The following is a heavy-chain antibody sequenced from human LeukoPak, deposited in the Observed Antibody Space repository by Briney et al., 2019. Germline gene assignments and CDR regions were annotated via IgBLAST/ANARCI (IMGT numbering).Heavy chain of an antibody. J-gene: IGHJ4*02. CDR1: GGSISSYY. V-gene: IGHV4-4*07. CDR2: LYTSGTT. CDR3: ARGTNYRANDY. D-gene: IGHD1-1*01. Sequence: SETLSLTCTVSGGSISSYYWSWIRQPAGEGLEWIGRLYTSGTTNYNPSLKGRVTMSVDTSKNQFSLKLSSVTAADMAVYYCARGTNYRANDYWGQGTLVTVSS.